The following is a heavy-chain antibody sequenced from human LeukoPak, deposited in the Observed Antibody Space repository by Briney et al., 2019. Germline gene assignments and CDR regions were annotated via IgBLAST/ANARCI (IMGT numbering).Heavy chain of an antibody. CDR3: ARPRYSSSWAFDY. V-gene: IGHV3-7*01. J-gene: IGHJ4*02. D-gene: IGHD6-13*01. CDR1: GFTFSSHW. Sequence: GGSLRLSCAASGFTFSSHWMSWVRQAPGKGLEWVANIKQDGSEKYYVDSVKGRFTISRDNAKNSLYLQMNSLRAEDTAVYYCARPRYSSSWAFDYWGQGTLVTVSS. CDR2: IKQDGSEK.